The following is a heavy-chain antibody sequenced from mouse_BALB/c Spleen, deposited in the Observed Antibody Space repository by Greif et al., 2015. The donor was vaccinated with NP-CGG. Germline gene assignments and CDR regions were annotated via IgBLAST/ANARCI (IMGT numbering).Heavy chain of an antibody. J-gene: IGHJ4*01. CDR2: IDPANGHT. Sequence: VQLQQSGAELVKPGASVKLSCTASGFNIKDTYMHWVKQRPEQSLEWIGRIDPANGHTQYDPKFQGKATITADTSSKTVLLQLSSLACEYVAVYYCARVGFRRGSYVREYWGQGNSVTVSS. V-gene: IGHV14-3*02. CDR1: GFNIKDTY. CDR3: ARVGFRRGSYVREY. D-gene: IGHD4-1*01.